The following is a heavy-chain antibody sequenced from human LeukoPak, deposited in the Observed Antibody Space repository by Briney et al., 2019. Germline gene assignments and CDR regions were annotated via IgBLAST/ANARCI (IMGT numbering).Heavy chain of an antibody. CDR3: ARGSKGWPYDSSGTNWFDP. Sequence: SETLSLTCAVYGGSFSGYYWSWIRQPPGKGLEWIGEINHSGSTNYNPSLKSRVTISVDTSKNQFSLKLGSVTAADTAVYYCARGSKGWPYDSSGTNWFDPWGQGTLVTVSS. V-gene: IGHV4-34*01. CDR1: GGSFSGYY. CDR2: INHSGST. D-gene: IGHD3-22*01. J-gene: IGHJ5*02.